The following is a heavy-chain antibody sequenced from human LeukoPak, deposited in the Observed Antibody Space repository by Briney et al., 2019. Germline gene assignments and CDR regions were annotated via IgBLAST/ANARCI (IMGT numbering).Heavy chain of an antibody. V-gene: IGHV4-34*01. CDR2: INHSGST. J-gene: IGHJ5*02. CDR3: ASRSSSWLVFWFDP. CDR1: GGSFSGYY. D-gene: IGHD6-13*01. Sequence: PSETLSLTCAVYGGSFSGYYWSWIRQPPGEGLEWIGEINHSGSTNYNPSLKSRVTISVDTSKNQFSLKLSSVTAADTAVYYCASRSSSWLVFWFDPWGQGTLVTVSS.